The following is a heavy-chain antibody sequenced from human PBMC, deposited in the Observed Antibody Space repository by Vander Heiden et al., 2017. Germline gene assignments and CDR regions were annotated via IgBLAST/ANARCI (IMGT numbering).Heavy chain of an antibody. V-gene: IGHV3-30-3*01. CDR3: ARDGFLAVAGGSRWYFDL. D-gene: IGHD6-19*01. J-gene: IGHJ2*01. CDR2: ISYDGSNK. Sequence: VRQAPGKGLEWVAVISYDGSNKYYADSVKGRFTISRDNSKNTLYLQMNSLRAEDTAVYYCARDGFLAVAGGSRWYFDLWGRGTLVTVSS.